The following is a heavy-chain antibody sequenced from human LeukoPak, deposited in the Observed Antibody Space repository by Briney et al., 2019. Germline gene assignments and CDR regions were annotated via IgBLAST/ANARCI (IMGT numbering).Heavy chain of an antibody. CDR2: IKQDGSEK. CDR3: AGVATGGYSYGYNSKPSYYFDY. CDR1: GFTFSSYW. Sequence: GGSLRLSCAASGFTFSSYWMSWVRQAPGKGLEWVANIKQDGSEKYYVDSVKGRFTISRDNAKNSLYLQMNSLRAENTAVYYCAGVATGGYSYGYNSKPSYYFDYWGQGTLVTVSS. V-gene: IGHV3-7*01. J-gene: IGHJ4*02. D-gene: IGHD5-18*01.